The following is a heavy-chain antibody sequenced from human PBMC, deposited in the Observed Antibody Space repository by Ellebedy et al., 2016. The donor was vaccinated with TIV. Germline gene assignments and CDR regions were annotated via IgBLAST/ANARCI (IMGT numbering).Heavy chain of an antibody. Sequence: PGGSLRLSCAASGFTFSSYSMHWVRQAPGKGLEWVTFISPDGSDKYYADSVKGRFTVSRDNSKNTLYLQMDSLRDDDTAVFYCARDLRVGRTNDALDVWGQGTMVTFSS. J-gene: IGHJ3*01. CDR1: GFTFSSYS. CDR2: ISPDGSDK. CDR3: ARDLRVGRTNDALDV. V-gene: IGHV3-30*04. D-gene: IGHD1-26*01.